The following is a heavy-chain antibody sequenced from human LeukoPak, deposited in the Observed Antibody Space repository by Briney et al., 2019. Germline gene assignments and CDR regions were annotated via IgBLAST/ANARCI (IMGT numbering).Heavy chain of an antibody. D-gene: IGHD1-26*01. Sequence: ASVKVSCKASGYTFTGYYMHWLRQAPRQGLEWMGRINSNTGGTNYAQKFQGRVTMTRDTSISTAYMELSRLRSDDTAVYYCARGPGWDGSYYVVRSMRNWFDPWGQGTLVTASS. CDR2: INSNTGGT. CDR1: GYTFTGYY. CDR3: ARGPGWDGSYYVVRSMRNWFDP. J-gene: IGHJ5*02. V-gene: IGHV1-2*06.